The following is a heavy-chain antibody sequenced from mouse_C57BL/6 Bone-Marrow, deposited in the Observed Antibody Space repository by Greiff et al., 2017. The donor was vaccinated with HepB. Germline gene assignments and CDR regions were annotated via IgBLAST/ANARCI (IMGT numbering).Heavy chain of an antibody. CDR1: GFTFSSYA. J-gene: IGHJ2*01. V-gene: IGHV5-9-1*02. CDR2: ISSGGDYI. CDR3: TRDLREEDYFDY. Sequence: EVKLVESGEGLVKPGGSLKLSCAASGFTFSSYAMSWVRQTPEKRLEWVAYISSGGDYIYYADTVKGRFTISRDNTRNTLYLQMSSLKSEDTAMYYCTRDLREEDYFDYWGQGTTLTVSS.